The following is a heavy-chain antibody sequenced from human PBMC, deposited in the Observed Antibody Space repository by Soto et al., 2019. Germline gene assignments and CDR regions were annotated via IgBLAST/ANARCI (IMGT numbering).Heavy chain of an antibody. CDR1: GGSISSYY. Sequence: PSETLSLTCTVSGGSISSYYWSWIRQPPGKGLEWIGYIYYSGSTNYNPSLKSRVTISVDTSKNQFSLKLSSVTAADTAVYYCARVSSGYDSASFDYWGQGTLVTVSS. CDR3: ARVSSGYDSASFDY. V-gene: IGHV4-59*01. CDR2: IYYSGST. J-gene: IGHJ4*02. D-gene: IGHD5-12*01.